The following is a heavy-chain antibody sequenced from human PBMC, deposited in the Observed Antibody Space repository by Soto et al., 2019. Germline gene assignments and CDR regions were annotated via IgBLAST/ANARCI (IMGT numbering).Heavy chain of an antibody. D-gene: IGHD3-22*01. Sequence: QLQLQESGPGLVKPSETLSLTCRVSDGSMNSDSSYWGWIRQPPGKGLEWIGVINHSGSTYHNLSLKGRVTMSVDASRNQFSLKLTAMTAADTGAYYWARLGGYVSVGYYYLWDSWGQGTLVTVSS. V-gene: IGHV4-39*01. CDR1: DGSMNSDSSY. J-gene: IGHJ4*02. CDR3: ARLGGYVSVGYYYLWDS. CDR2: INHSGST.